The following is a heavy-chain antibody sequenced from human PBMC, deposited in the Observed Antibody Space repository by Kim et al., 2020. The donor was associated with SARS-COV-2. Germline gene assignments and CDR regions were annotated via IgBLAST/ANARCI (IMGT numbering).Heavy chain of an antibody. CDR1: GFTFSSYW. J-gene: IGHJ5*02. D-gene: IGHD1-26*01. Sequence: GGSLRLSCAASGFTFSSYWMSWVRQAPGKGLEWVANIKQDGSEKYYVDSVKGRFTISRDNAKNSLYLQMNSLRAEDTAVYYCARPTTIVGARGWFDPWGQGTLITVSS. CDR3: ARPTTIVGARGWFDP. CDR2: IKQDGSEK. V-gene: IGHV3-7*01.